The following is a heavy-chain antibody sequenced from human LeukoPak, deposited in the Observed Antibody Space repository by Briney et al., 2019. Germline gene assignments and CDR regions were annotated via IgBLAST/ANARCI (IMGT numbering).Heavy chain of an antibody. Sequence: SETLSLTCSVSGGSMNNYYWNWIPQSPGKGLEWIGYFYSSGNTDSIPSLRSRVTISLHTSRNQFSLELRSVTAADTAVYYCARVAVDSDIDFWGQGILVTVSA. V-gene: IGHV4-59*01. J-gene: IGHJ4*02. D-gene: IGHD2-21*01. CDR3: ARVAVDSDIDF. CDR1: GGSMNNYY. CDR2: FYSSGNT.